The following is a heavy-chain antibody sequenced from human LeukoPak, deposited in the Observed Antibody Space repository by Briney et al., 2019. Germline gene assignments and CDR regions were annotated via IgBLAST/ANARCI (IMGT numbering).Heavy chain of an antibody. V-gene: IGHV1-2*04. Sequence: GASVKVSCKASGYTFTGYYMNWVRQAPGQGLEWMGWINPNSGGTNYAQKFQGWVTMTRDTSISTAYMELSRLRSDDTAVYYCARDLGSPEDYYYGMDVWGQGTTVTVSS. CDR2: INPNSGGT. D-gene: IGHD3-10*01. J-gene: IGHJ6*02. CDR3: ARDLGSPEDYYYGMDV. CDR1: GYTFTGYY.